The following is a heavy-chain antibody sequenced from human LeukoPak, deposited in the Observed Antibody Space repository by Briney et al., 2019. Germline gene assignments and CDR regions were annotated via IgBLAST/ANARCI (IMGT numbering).Heavy chain of an antibody. CDR2: IYYSGST. Sequence: SETLSLTGTVSGGSISSYYWGWIGQPPGKGWEGLGNIYYSGSTNDNPTHKSRVTISVDTSKHQFSLKLSSVTAADTAVYYCTRVPVGHYVYWYFDLWGRGTLVTVSP. CDR3: TRVPVGHYVYWYFDL. D-gene: IGHD4-17*01. V-gene: IGHV4-59*01. CDR1: GGSISSYY. J-gene: IGHJ2*01.